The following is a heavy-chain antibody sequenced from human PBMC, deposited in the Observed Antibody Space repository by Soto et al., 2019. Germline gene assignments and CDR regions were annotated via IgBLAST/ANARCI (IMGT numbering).Heavy chain of an antibody. D-gene: IGHD3-10*01. CDR1: GGSISSSNW. J-gene: IGHJ6*02. Sequence: QVQLQESGPGLVKPSGTLSLTCAVSGGSISSSNWWSWVRQPPGKGLEWIGEIYHSGSTNYNPSLKSRVTISVDKSKNQFSLKLSSVTAADKAVYYCARGRLLWFGEDEQVLYVWGQGTTVTVSS. V-gene: IGHV4-4*02. CDR3: ARGRLLWFGEDEQVLYV. CDR2: IYHSGST.